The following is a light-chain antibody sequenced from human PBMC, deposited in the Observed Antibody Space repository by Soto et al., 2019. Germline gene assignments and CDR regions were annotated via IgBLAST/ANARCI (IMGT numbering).Light chain of an antibody. CDR3: QQSYSAPWT. CDR2: AAS. J-gene: IGKJ1*01. CDR1: HNIRGY. V-gene: IGKV1-39*01. Sequence: DIQMTQSPASLSSSVRESFTLTSRASHNIRGYLNWYQQKPGKAPNLLIYAASSLQSGIPSRFSGSGSETDFTLTISSLQPEDFATYYCQQSYSAPWTFGQGTKVDI.